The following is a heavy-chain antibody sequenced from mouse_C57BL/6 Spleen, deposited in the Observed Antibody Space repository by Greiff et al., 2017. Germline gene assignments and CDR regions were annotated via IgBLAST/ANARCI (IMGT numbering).Heavy chain of an antibody. V-gene: IGHV1-54*01. CDR1: GYAFTNYL. J-gene: IGHJ4*01. CDR2: INPGSGGT. CDR3: ALYAMDY. Sequence: QVQLKESGAELVRPGTSVKVSCKASGYAFTNYLIEWVKQRPGQGLEWIGVINPGSGGTNYNEKFKGKATLTADKSSSTAYMQLSSLTSEDSAVYFCALYAMDYWGQGTSVTVSS.